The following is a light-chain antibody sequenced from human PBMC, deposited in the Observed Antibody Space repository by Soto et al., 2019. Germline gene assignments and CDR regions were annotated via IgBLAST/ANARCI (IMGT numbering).Light chain of an antibody. CDR1: QSISSY. CDR2: AAS. Sequence: DIQMTQSPSSLSASVGDRVTITYRTSQSISSYLNWYQQKPGKAPKVLIFAASTLQSGVPSRFSGSGSGTDFTLTISSLQPEDFATYYCQQSYSTLLTFGGGTKVDIK. V-gene: IGKV1-39*01. J-gene: IGKJ4*01. CDR3: QQSYSTLLT.